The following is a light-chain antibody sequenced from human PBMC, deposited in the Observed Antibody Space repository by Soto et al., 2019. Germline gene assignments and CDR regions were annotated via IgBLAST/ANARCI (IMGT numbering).Light chain of an antibody. J-gene: IGLJ1*01. CDR1: SSNTGAGYD. Sequence: QSVLTQPPSVSGAPGQRVSISCTGSSSNTGAGYDVHWYQHLPGTAPKLLIYANNNRPSGVPDRFSGSKSGTSASLAITGLQAEDEADYYCQSYDSSRSPLYVFGTGTKLTVL. CDR2: ANN. V-gene: IGLV1-40*01. CDR3: QSYDSSRSPLYV.